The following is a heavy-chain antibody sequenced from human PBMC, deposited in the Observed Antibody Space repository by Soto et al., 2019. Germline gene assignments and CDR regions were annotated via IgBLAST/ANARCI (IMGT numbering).Heavy chain of an antibody. CDR1: GDSITGYC. V-gene: IGHV4-59*01. CDR2: IYHTGSA. Sequence: QVQLQESGPGQVKPTETLSLTCTVSGDSITGYCWNWIRQPPGKGLEWIGYIYHTGSASYKPSLHSRVSMSVDRAKNQVSLHLTSVTAADTAVYYCAIATPNLPALVDYWGLGTLVTVSS. CDR3: AIATPNLPALVDY. J-gene: IGHJ4*02. D-gene: IGHD2-2*01.